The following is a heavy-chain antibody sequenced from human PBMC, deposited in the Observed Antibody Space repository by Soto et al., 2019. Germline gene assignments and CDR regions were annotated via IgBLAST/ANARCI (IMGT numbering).Heavy chain of an antibody. D-gene: IGHD1-26*01. CDR3: ARDVPSATYKLDY. CDR1: GYTFTSYY. J-gene: IGHJ4*02. Sequence: ASVKFSCKSSGYTFTSYYMHWVRQAPGQGPEWMGIFNPSGGSTTYAQKFQGRVTMTGDTSTSTVYMELSSLRSEDTAVYYCARDVPSATYKLDYWGQGTLVTVPQ. CDR2: FNPSGGST. V-gene: IGHV1-46*01.